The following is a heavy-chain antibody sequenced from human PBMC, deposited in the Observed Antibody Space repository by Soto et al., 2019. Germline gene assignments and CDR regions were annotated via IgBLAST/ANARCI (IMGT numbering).Heavy chain of an antibody. Sequence: SETLSLTCSVSGGSISSSSYYWGWIRQPPGKGLEWIGSIYYSGSTYYNPSLKSRVTISVDTSKNQFSLKLSSVTAADTAVYYCARHYGSGSYLGYWGQGTPVTVSS. CDR2: IYYSGST. V-gene: IGHV4-39*01. J-gene: IGHJ4*02. CDR3: ARHYGSGSYLGY. D-gene: IGHD3-10*01. CDR1: GGSISSSSYY.